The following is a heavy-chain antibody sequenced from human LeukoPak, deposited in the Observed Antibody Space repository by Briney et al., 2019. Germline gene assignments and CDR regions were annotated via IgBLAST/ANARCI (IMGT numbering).Heavy chain of an antibody. CDR2: INPSGGST. CDR1: GYTFTGYY. CDR3: ARDLSSGSNLDY. Sequence: ASVKVSCKASGYTFTGYYMHWVRQAPGQGLEWMGIINPSGGSTNYAQKFQGRVTMTTDTSTSTVYMELSSLRSEDTAVYYCARDLSSGSNLDYWGQGTLVTVSS. D-gene: IGHD3-10*01. J-gene: IGHJ4*02. V-gene: IGHV1-46*01.